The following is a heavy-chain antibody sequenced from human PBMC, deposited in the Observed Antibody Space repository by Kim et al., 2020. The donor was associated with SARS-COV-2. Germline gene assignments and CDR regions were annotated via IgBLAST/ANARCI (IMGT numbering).Heavy chain of an antibody. Sequence: SVKVSCKASGGTFSSYAISWVRQAPGQGLEWMGGIIPIFGTANYAQKFQGRVTITADESTSTFYMELSSLRSEDTALYYCARSLYYKGELSYNWFDPWGQGTLATVSS. V-gene: IGHV1-69*13. CDR3: ARSLYYKGELSYNWFDP. CDR1: GGTFSSYA. CDR2: IIPIFGTA. D-gene: IGHD3-16*02. J-gene: IGHJ5*02.